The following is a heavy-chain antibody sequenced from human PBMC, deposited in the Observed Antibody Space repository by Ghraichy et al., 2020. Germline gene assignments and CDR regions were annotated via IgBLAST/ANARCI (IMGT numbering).Heavy chain of an antibody. Sequence: GGSLRLSCAASGFTFSSYAMSWVRQDPGKGLEWVSAISGSVGSTYYADSVKGRFTISRDNSKNTLYPQMNSLRAEVTAVYYCAKEGGGGYDFWSGYARYYFDYWGQGTLVTVCS. CDR2: ISGSVGST. V-gene: IGHV3-23*01. CDR3: AKEGGGGYDFWSGYARYYFDY. CDR1: GFTFSSYA. D-gene: IGHD3-3*01. J-gene: IGHJ4*02.